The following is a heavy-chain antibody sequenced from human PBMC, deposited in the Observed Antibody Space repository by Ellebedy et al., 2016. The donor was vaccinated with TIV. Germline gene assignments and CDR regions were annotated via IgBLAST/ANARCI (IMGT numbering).Heavy chain of an antibody. Sequence: AASVKVSCKASGYTFTSYGISWVRQAPGQGLEWMGWISAYNGNTIYPQKLQGRVTITADESTSTAYMELSSLRSEDTAVYYCARDVIDCSSTSCYFDYWGQGTLVTVSS. CDR1: GYTFTSYG. CDR2: ISAYNGNT. V-gene: IGHV1-18*01. CDR3: ARDVIDCSSTSCYFDY. J-gene: IGHJ4*02. D-gene: IGHD2-2*01.